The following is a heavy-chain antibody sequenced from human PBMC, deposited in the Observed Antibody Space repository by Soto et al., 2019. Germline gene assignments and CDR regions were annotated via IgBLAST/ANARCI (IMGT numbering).Heavy chain of an antibody. D-gene: IGHD3-22*01. V-gene: IGHV3-48*03. Sequence: EVQLVESGGGLVQPGGSLRLSCAASGFTFSSYEMNWVRQAPGKGLEWVSYISSSGSTIYYADSVKGRFTISRDNAKNSLYLQMNSLRAEDTAVYYCARDTSGLNFDYWGQGTLVTVSS. CDR2: ISSSGSTI. CDR1: GFTFSSYE. CDR3: ARDTSGLNFDY. J-gene: IGHJ4*02.